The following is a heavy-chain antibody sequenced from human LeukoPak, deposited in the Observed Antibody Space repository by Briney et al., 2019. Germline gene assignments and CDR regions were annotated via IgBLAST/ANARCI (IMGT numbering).Heavy chain of an antibody. CDR1: GFTFSDYS. CDR2: ISGDSRSI. J-gene: IGHJ4*02. V-gene: IGHV3-21*06. Sequence: NPGGSLTLSCAASGFTFSDYSLDWVRQPPGKGLEWVSCISGDSRSIYYADSVKGRSTISRDNAQNSLYLHMNSLRAEDTAVYYCARGPFSSSWSDFDYWGQGTLVTVSS. CDR3: ARGPFSSSWSDFDY. D-gene: IGHD6-13*01.